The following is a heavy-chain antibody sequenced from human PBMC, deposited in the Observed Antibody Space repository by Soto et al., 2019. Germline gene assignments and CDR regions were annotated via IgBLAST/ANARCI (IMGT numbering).Heavy chain of an antibody. CDR3: ARDGLRTGITDY. J-gene: IGHJ4*02. D-gene: IGHD1-7*01. V-gene: IGHV1-69*04. CDR2: IIPILGIA. CDR1: GGTFSSYT. Sequence: RASVRVSCKASGGTFSSYTISWVRQAPGQGLEWMGRIIPILGIANYAQKFQGRVTITADKSTSTAYMELTSLRSEDTAVYYCARDGLRTGITDYWGQGTLVTVSS.